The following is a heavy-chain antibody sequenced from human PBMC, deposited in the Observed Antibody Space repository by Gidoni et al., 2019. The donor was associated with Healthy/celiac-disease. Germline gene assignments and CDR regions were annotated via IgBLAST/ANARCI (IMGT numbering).Heavy chain of an antibody. CDR3: ASAYSSSSSPYYFDY. D-gene: IGHD6-6*01. V-gene: IGHV3-30*01. J-gene: IGHJ4*02. Sequence: QVQLVESGGGVVQPGRSLRLSCAASGFTFSSYAMHWVRQAPGKGLEWVAVISYDGSNKYYADSVKGRFTISRDKSKNTLYLQMNSLRAEDTAVYYCASAYSSSSSPYYFDYWGQGTLVTVSS. CDR2: ISYDGSNK. CDR1: GFTFSSYA.